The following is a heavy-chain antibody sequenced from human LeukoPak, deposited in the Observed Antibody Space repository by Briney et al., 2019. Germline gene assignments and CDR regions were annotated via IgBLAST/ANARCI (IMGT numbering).Heavy chain of an antibody. J-gene: IGHJ4*02. CDR1: GFTFDDYA. CDR3: AKSGYSYVKPPDY. V-gene: IGHV3-9*01. CDR2: ISWNSGSI. Sequence: GGSLRLSCAASGFTFDDYAMHWVRQAPGKGLEWVSGISWNSGSIGYADSVKGRFTISRGNAKNSLYLQMNSLRAEDTALYYCAKSGYSYVKPPDYWGQGTLVTVSS. D-gene: IGHD5-18*01.